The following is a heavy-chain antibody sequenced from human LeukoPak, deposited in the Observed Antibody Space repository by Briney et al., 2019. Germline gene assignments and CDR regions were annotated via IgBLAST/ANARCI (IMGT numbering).Heavy chain of an antibody. V-gene: IGHV4-34*01. J-gene: IGHJ4*02. CDR3: ARVLRPFTIFGVVFKSIDYFDY. Sequence: SETLSLTCAVYGGSFSDYYWSRIRQPPGKGLEWIGEINHSGSTNYNPSLKSRVTISVDTSKNQFSLKLSSVTAADTAVYYCARVLRPFTIFGVVFKSIDYFDYWGQGTLVTVSS. CDR2: INHSGST. CDR1: GGSFSDYY. D-gene: IGHD3-3*01.